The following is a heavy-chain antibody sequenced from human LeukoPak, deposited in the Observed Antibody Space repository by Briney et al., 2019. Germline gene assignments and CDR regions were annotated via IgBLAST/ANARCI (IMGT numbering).Heavy chain of an antibody. V-gene: IGHV4-59*01. J-gene: IGHJ6*03. CDR3: ARGALRYFDWLKKDYYYMDV. Sequence: PSETLSLTCTVSGGSINTYYWSWIRQPPGKGLEWIGYIYYSGSTYYNPSLKSRVTLSMDTSKNQFSLRLSSVTAADTAVYYCARGALRYFDWLKKDYYYMDVWGKGTTVTISS. CDR2: IYYSGST. D-gene: IGHD3-9*01. CDR1: GGSINTYY.